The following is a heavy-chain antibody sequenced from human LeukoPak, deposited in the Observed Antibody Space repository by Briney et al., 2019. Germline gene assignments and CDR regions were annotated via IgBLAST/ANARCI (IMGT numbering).Heavy chain of an antibody. J-gene: IGHJ1*01. CDR2: IIPIFGTA. D-gene: IGHD4-17*01. V-gene: IGHV1-69*13. CDR3: ARGYGDYHEYFQH. CDR1: GGTFSSYA. Sequence: SVKVSCKASGGTFSSYAICWVRQAPGQGLEWMGGIIPIFGTANYAQKFQGRVTITADESTSTAYMELSSLRSEDTAAYYCARGYGDYHEYFQHWGQGTLVTVSS.